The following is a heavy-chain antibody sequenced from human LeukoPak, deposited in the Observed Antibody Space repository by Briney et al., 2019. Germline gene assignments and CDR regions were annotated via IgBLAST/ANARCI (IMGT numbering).Heavy chain of an antibody. CDR1: GYTFTSYG. CDR3: ARVRASGTYYYDSSGSGPLDY. Sequence: ASVKVSCKASGYTFTSYGISWVRQAPGQGLEWMGWISAYNGNTNYAQKLRGRVTMTTDTSTSTAYMELRSLRSDDTAVYYCARVRASGTYYYDSSGSGPLDYWGQGTLVTASS. V-gene: IGHV1-18*01. D-gene: IGHD3-22*01. J-gene: IGHJ4*02. CDR2: ISAYNGNT.